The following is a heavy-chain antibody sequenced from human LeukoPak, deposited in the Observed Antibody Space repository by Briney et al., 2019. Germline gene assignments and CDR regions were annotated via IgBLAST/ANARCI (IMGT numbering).Heavy chain of an antibody. CDR2: IYRGGST. D-gene: IGHD3-10*01. V-gene: IGHV3-66*02. CDR3: ARTSLHYFGSGSYSLDVFDI. CDR1: GITVSTKY. J-gene: IGHJ3*02. Sequence: GGSLRLSCAASGITVSTKYMSWVRQAPGKGLEWVSVIYRGGSTYYADSVRGRFTISRDNSKNTLYLQMNSLRADDTAVYFCARTSLHYFGSGSYSLDVFDIWGQGTMVTVSS.